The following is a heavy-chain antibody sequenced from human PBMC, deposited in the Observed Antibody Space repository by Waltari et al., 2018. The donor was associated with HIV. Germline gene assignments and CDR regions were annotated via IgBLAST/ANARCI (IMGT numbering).Heavy chain of an antibody. Sequence: EVQLLESGGGLVQPGGSLRLSCASSEFTFNINGMIWVRQAPGRGLEWVSTISGSGDNTHYADSVKGRFTISRDNSKNTMYLQMNSLRAEDTAVYFCGKDPSSWTRADSWGQGTLVTVSS. J-gene: IGHJ4*02. CDR1: EFTFNING. CDR3: GKDPSSWTRADS. CDR2: ISGSGDNT. V-gene: IGHV3-23*01. D-gene: IGHD6-13*01.